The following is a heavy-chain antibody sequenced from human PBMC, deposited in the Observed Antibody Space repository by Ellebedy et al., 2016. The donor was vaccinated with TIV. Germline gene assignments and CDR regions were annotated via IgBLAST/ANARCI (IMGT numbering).Heavy chain of an antibody. V-gene: IGHV3-74*01. CDR2: INSDGSST. CDR3: AREGVTVTKFGFDY. CDR1: GFTFSSYW. D-gene: IGHD4-17*01. Sequence: GESLKISCAASGFTFSSYWMHWVRQAPGKGLVWVSRINSDGSSTTYADSVKGRFTISRDNAKNTLYLQINSLRAEDTAVYYCAREGVTVTKFGFDYWGQGTLVTVSS. J-gene: IGHJ4*02.